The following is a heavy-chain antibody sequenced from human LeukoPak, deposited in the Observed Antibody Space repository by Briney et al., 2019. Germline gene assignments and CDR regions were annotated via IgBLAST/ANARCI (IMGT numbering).Heavy chain of an antibody. CDR2: INPNSGGT. CDR3: ARGSSSWYYFDY. J-gene: IGHJ4*02. V-gene: IGHV1-2*06. CDR1: GYTFTGYY. Sequence: ASVKVSCKASGYTFTGYYMHWVRQAPGQGLEWMGQINPNSGGTNYVQKFQGRVTMTRDTSFTTAYMELSGLRSDDTAVYYCARGSSSWYYFDYWGQGTLVTVSS. D-gene: IGHD6-13*01.